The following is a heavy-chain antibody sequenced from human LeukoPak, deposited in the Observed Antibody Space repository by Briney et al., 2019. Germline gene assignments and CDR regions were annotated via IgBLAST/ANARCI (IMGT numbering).Heavy chain of an antibody. D-gene: IGHD5-24*01. J-gene: IGHJ4*02. CDR2: IWYDGSNK. Sequence: QPGRSLRLSCAASGFTFSSYGMHWVRQAPGKGLEWVAVIWYDGSNKYYADSVKGRFTISRDNSKNTLYLQMNSLRAEDTAVYYCAKDPLDGYNFGSFDYWGQGTLVTVSS. CDR3: AKDPLDGYNFGSFDY. V-gene: IGHV3-33*06. CDR1: GFTFSSYG.